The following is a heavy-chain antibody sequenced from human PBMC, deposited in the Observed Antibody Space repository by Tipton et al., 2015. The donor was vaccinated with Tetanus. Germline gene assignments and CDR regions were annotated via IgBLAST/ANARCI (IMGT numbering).Heavy chain of an antibody. V-gene: IGHV4-31*03. Sequence: TLSLTCSVSGASLRSGDYNWSWIRQPPGKGPEWIGYIYYSGSTYYNPSLKSRLPMSVDTSKNQVFLNLSSVTAADTAVYYCARDRGVRGGYYYYHGMDVWGQGTTVTVSS. CDR3: ARDRGVRGGYYYYHGMDV. J-gene: IGHJ6*02. CDR2: IYYSGST. CDR1: GASLRSGDYN. D-gene: IGHD3-10*01.